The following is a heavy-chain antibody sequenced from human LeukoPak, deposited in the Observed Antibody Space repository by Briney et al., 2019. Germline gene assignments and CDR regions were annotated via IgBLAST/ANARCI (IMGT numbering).Heavy chain of an antibody. D-gene: IGHD5-18*01. V-gene: IGHV4-39*01. CDR2: IYYSGAT. CDR3: ARQGDGGYTYGNFDS. CDR1: GGSISSSGYY. J-gene: IGHJ4*02. Sequence: SETLSLTCTVSGGSISSSGYYWGWLRQPPGNGLEWIGSIYYSGATYYSPSLKSRVTISLDTSENQFSLKLNSVTAADTAVYYCARQGDGGYTYGNFDSWGQGTLVTVSS.